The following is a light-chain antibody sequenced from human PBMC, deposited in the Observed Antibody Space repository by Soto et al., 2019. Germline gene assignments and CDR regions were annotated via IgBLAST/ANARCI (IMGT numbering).Light chain of an antibody. CDR3: QQYNNWWT. Sequence: EIVMTQSPATLSVSPGERVTLSCRASQSVSSNLAWYQQKPGQAPRLLIFGAYNRATGIPARFSGRGSGTKFTLNISSLQSEDFAVYYCQQYNNWWTFGQGTKGDIK. CDR1: QSVSSN. J-gene: IGKJ1*01. CDR2: GAY. V-gene: IGKV3-15*01.